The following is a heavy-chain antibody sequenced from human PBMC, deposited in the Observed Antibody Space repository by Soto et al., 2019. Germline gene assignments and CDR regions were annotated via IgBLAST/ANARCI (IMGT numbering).Heavy chain of an antibody. CDR3: ARHGSS. J-gene: IGHJ5*02. CDR2: IYYSGQT. V-gene: IGHV4-39*01. CDR1: GVSISGSSYY. Sequence: QLQLQESGPGLVKPSETLSLICSVSGVSISGSSYYWGWIRQPPGKGLERIGSIYYSGQTYYNPSLKSRVTISVDRSKNQFSLNLTSVTATDTAIYYCARHGSSWGQGTLVTVSS.